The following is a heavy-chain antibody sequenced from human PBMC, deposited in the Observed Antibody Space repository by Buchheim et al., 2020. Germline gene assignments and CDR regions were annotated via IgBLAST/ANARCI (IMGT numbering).Heavy chain of an antibody. D-gene: IGHD3-22*01. Sequence: QVQLVESGGGVVQPGRSLRLSCAASGFTFSSYAMHWVRQAPGKGLEWVAVISYDGSNKYYADPVKGRFTISRDNSKNTLYLQMNSLRAEDTAVYYCARDRGGPYYYDSSGYIKGFDPWGQGTL. CDR3: ARDRGGPYYYDSSGYIKGFDP. CDR2: ISYDGSNK. CDR1: GFTFSSYA. J-gene: IGHJ5*02. V-gene: IGHV3-30*04.